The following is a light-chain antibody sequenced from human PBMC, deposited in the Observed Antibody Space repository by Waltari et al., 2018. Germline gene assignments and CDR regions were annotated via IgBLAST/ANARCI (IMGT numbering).Light chain of an antibody. CDR2: RNN. Sequence: QSVLTQPPSASGTPGQRVTIPCSGSSPNIGRIHVDWYQQLPGTAPKLLIYRNNQRPSAVPDRFSGSKSGTSASLAISGLRSEDEADYYCATWDDSLRGPVFGGGTKLTVL. V-gene: IGLV1-47*01. J-gene: IGLJ2*01. CDR3: ATWDDSLRGPV. CDR1: SPNIGRIH.